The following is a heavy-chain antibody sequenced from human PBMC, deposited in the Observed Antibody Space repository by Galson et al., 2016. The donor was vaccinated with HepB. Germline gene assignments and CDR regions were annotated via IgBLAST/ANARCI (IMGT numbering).Heavy chain of an antibody. V-gene: IGHV5-51*01. J-gene: IGHJ4*02. CDR3: ARSGVPVAGSDS. CDR1: GYRFTRYW. Sequence: QSGAEVKQPRESLKISCKGSGYRFTRYWIAWVRQMPGKGLEWMGIIYAGDSDTRYSPSFQGRVTMSADKSISTAYLQWSSLKASDTAIYYCARSGVPVAGSDSWGQGTLVTVSS. D-gene: IGHD6-19*01. CDR2: IYAGDSDT.